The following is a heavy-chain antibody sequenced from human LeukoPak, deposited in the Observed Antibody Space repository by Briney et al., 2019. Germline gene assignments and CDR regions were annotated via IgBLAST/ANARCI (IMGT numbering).Heavy chain of an antibody. D-gene: IGHD3-3*01. V-gene: IGHV4-59*01. J-gene: IGHJ4*02. CDR2: IYYSGST. CDR3: ARGDYDFWSGYYHFDY. Sequence: SETLSLTCTVSGGSISSYYWSWIRQPPGKGLEWIGYIYYSGSTNYNPSLKSRVTISVDTAKNQFSLKLSSVTAADTAVYYCARGDYDFWSGYYHFDYWGQGTLVTVSS. CDR1: GGSISSYY.